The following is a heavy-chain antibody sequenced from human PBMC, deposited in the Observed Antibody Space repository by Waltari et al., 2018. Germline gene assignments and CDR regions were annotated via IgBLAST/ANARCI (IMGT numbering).Heavy chain of an antibody. J-gene: IGHJ6*02. CDR3: ARSNGDNYYYGMDV. Sequence: QLQLQESGPGLVKPSETLSLTCTVSGGSISSSSYYWGWIRQLPGKGLEWIGSNYYMGGTYYNPSLKGRVTISVDTSKNQFSLKLSSVTAADTAVYYCARSNGDNYYYGMDVWGQGTTVTVSS. CDR2: NYYMGGT. V-gene: IGHV4-39*01. CDR1: GGSISSSSYY.